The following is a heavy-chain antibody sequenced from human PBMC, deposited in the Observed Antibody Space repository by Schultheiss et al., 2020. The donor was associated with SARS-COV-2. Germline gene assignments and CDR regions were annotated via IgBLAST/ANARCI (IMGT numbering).Heavy chain of an antibody. CDR1: GGTFTSYG. CDR2: IIPIFGTA. CDR3: TTVFSVVVPAIGEDAFDI. Sequence: SVKVSCKASGGTFTSYGISWVRQAPGQGLEWMGGIIPIFGTANYAQKFQGRVTITADESTSTAYMELSSLRSEDTAVYYCTTVFSVVVPAIGEDAFDIWGQGTTVTVSS. D-gene: IGHD2-2*01. V-gene: IGHV1-69*13. J-gene: IGHJ3*02.